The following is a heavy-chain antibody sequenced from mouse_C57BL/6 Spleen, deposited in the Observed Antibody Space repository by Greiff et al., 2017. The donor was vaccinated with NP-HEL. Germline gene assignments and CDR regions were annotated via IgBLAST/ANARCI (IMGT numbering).Heavy chain of an antibody. CDR1: GFSFNTYA. J-gene: IGHJ4*01. Sequence: EVKLMESGGGLVQPKGSLKLSCAASGFSFNTYAMNWVRQAPGKGLEWVARIRSKSNNYATYYADSVKDRFTISRDDSESMLYLQMNNLKTEDTAMYYCVRHDSSGYFYAMDYWGQGTSVTVSS. CDR2: IRSKSNNYAT. V-gene: IGHV10-1*01. CDR3: VRHDSSGYFYAMDY. D-gene: IGHD3-2*02.